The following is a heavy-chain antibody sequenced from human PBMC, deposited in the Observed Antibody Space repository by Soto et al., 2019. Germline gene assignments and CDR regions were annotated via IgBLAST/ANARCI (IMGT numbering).Heavy chain of an antibody. V-gene: IGHV4-61*01. CDR3: ARGKLRRSASSGYYSVDI. J-gene: IGHJ4*02. CDR1: GGSVSGATHY. Sequence: QVQLQESGPGLVKPSETLSLTCTVSGGSVSGATHYWNWIRQPPGKGLEWIGHIPYSGSANYNPSRGSRVSLNIGTDQYSLRLNSVAAADTAVYYCARGKLRRSASSGYYSVDIWGQGILVTVSS. CDR2: IPYSGSA. D-gene: IGHD3-22*01.